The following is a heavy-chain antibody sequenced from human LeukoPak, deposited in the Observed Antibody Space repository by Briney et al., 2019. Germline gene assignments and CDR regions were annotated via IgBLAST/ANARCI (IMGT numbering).Heavy chain of an antibody. J-gene: IGHJ4*02. Sequence: PGRSLRLSCAASGFTFSSYGMHWVRQAPGKGLEWVAVISYDGSNKYYADSVKGRFTISRDNSKNTLYLQMNSLRAEDTAVYYCAKFHQSSWFLFDYWGQGTLVTVSS. V-gene: IGHV3-30*18. CDR3: AKFHQSSWFLFDY. CDR2: ISYDGSNK. D-gene: IGHD6-13*01. CDR1: GFTFSSYG.